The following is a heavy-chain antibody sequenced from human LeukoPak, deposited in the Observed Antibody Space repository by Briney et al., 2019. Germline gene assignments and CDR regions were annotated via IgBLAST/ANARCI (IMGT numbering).Heavy chain of an antibody. D-gene: IGHD4-11*01. CDR3: AVATTGLNWFDP. CDR2: IIPIFGTA. CDR1: GGTFSSYA. J-gene: IGHJ5*02. V-gene: IGHV1-69*05. Sequence: GASVKVSCKASGGTFSSYAISWVRQAPGQGLEWMGGIIPIFGTANYAQKFQGRVTITTDESTSTAYMELSSLRSEDTAVYYCAVATTGLNWFDPWGQGTLVTVSS.